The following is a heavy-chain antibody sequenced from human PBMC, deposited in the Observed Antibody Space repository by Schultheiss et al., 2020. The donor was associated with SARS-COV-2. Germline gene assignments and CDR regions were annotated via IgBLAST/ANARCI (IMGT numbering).Heavy chain of an antibody. D-gene: IGHD2-2*01. CDR1: GGSFSGYY. V-gene: IGHV4-34*01. J-gene: IGHJ4*02. CDR2: INHSGST. CDR3: ARGRRRGNCSSTSCPSTFDY. Sequence: SETLSLTCAVYGGSFSGYYWSWIRQPPGKGLEWIGEINHSGSTNYNPSLKSRVTISVDTSKNQFSLKLSSVTAADTAVYYCARGRRRGNCSSTSCPSTFDYWGQGTLVTVSS.